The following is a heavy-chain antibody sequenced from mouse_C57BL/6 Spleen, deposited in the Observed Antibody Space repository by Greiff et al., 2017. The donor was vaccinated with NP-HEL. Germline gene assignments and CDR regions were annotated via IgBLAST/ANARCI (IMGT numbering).Heavy chain of an antibody. V-gene: IGHV1-82*01. Sequence: VQLQESGPELVKPGASVKISCKASGYAFSSSWMNWVKQRPGKGLEWIGRIYPGDGDTNYNGKFKGKATLTADKSSSTAYMQLSSLTSEDSAVYFCARKAYYSNFDYWGQGTTLTVSS. CDR2: IYPGDGDT. D-gene: IGHD2-5*01. CDR3: ARKAYYSNFDY. J-gene: IGHJ2*01. CDR1: GYAFSSSW.